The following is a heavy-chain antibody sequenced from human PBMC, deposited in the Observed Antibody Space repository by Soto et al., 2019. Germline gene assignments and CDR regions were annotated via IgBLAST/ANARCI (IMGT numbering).Heavy chain of an antibody. CDR2: IYYSGST. J-gene: IGHJ3*02. Sequence: QVQLQESGPGLVKPSQTLSLTCTVSGGSISSGDYYWSWIRQPPGKGLEWIGYIYYSGSTYYNPSLKSRVTISVDTSKNQFSLKLSSVTAADTAVYYCAGWGMATKIGRADAFDIWGQGTMVTVSS. V-gene: IGHV4-30-4*01. CDR1: GGSISSGDYY. D-gene: IGHD3-16*01. CDR3: AGWGMATKIGRADAFDI.